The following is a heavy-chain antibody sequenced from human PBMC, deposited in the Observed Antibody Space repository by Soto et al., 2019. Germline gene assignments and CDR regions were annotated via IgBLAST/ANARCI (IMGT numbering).Heavy chain of an antibody. V-gene: IGHV4-39*01. D-gene: IGHD3-10*01. J-gene: IGHJ4*02. Sequence: SETLSLTCTVSGGSISSRNHYWGWIRQPPGKGLEWIGNINYSGNTNYNPSLKSRVTVSADTSKSQFSLKVSSVTAADTAVYYCARHVVFGEIDYWGQGTLVTVSS. CDR1: GGSISSRNHY. CDR3: ARHVVFGEIDY. CDR2: INYSGNT.